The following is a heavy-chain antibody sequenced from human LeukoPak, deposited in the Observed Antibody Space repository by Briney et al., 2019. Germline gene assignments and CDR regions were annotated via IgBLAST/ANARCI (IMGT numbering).Heavy chain of an antibody. CDR2: LYSDGNT. Sequence: GGSLRLSCAASGFTVITNDMTWLRQAPGKGLEWVSVLYSDGNTKYADSVQGRFTISRDNSKNTLYLEMNSLSPDDTAVYYCARGVEPLAANTLAYWGQGTLVTVSS. J-gene: IGHJ4*02. CDR3: ARGVEPLAANTLAY. V-gene: IGHV3-53*01. CDR1: GFTVITND. D-gene: IGHD1-14*01.